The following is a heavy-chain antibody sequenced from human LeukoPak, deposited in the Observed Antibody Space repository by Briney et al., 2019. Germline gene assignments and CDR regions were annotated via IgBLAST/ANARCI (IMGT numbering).Heavy chain of an antibody. CDR2: INHSGST. J-gene: IGHJ4*02. CDR3: ASLFHYYDSSGYYSGSSPTFVY. Sequence: SETLSLTCAVYGGSFSGYYWSWIRQPPGKGLEWIGEINHSGSTNYNPSLKSRVTISVDTSKNQFSLKLSSVTAADTAVYYCASLFHYYDSSGYYSGSSPTFVYWGQGTLVTVSS. D-gene: IGHD3-22*01. CDR1: GGSFSGYY. V-gene: IGHV4-34*01.